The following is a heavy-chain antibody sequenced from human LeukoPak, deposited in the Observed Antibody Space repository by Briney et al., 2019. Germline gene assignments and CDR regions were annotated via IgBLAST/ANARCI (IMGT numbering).Heavy chain of an antibody. CDR1: GYSFTSNY. J-gene: IGHJ6*02. Sequence: ASVKVSCKASGYSFTSNYIHWVRQAPGQGLEWMGMIYPRDGSTSYAQKFQGRVTITADESTSTAYMELSSLRSEDTAVYYCARAYSSGYYFDYYYGMDVWGQGTTVTVSS. CDR2: IYPRDGST. D-gene: IGHD3-22*01. CDR3: ARAYSSGYYFDYYYGMDV. V-gene: IGHV1-46*01.